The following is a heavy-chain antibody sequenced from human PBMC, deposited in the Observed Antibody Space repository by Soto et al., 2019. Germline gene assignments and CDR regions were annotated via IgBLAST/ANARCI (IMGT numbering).Heavy chain of an antibody. J-gene: IGHJ3*02. V-gene: IGHV2-70*01. CDR3: ARILGFNEYGGSQWAFDI. Sequence: SGPTLVNPTQTLTLTCTFSGFSLSTSGMCVSWIRQPPGKALEWLALIDWDDDKYYSTSLKTRLTISKDTSKNQVVLTMTNMDPVDTPRYYCARILGFNEYGGSQWAFDIWGQGTMVTVSS. D-gene: IGHD2-15*01. CDR2: IDWDDDK. CDR1: GFSLSTSGMC.